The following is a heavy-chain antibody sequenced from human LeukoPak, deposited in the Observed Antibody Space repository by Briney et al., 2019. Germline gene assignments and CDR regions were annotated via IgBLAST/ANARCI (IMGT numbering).Heavy chain of an antibody. Sequence: SETLSLTCAVYGGSFSGYYWSWIRQPPGKGLEWIGEINHSGSTNYNPSLKSRVTISVDTSKNQFSLKLSSVTAADTAVYYCARVPQPTISNGFDIWGQGTMVTVSS. CDR3: ARVPQPTISNGFDI. J-gene: IGHJ3*02. D-gene: IGHD5-24*01. CDR2: INHSGST. CDR1: GGSFSGYY. V-gene: IGHV4-34*01.